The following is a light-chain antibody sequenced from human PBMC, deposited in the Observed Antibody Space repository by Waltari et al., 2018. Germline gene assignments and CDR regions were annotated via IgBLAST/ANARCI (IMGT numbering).Light chain of an antibody. CDR2: YDD. Sequence: QSVLTQPPSVSEAPRQRVTISCSGINSNIGNNAVNWYQQLPGKAPKLLIYYDDLLPSGVSDRFSGSKSGTSASLAISGLHSEDEADYHCAAWDDNLNAVVFGGGTKLTVL. CDR3: AAWDDNLNAVV. V-gene: IGLV1-36*01. CDR1: NSNIGNNA. J-gene: IGLJ2*01.